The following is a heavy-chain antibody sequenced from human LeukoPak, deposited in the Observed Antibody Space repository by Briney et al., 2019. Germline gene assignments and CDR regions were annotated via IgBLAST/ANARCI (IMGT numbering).Heavy chain of an antibody. D-gene: IGHD3-3*01. Sequence: ASVKVSCKTSGGTFNNSAISWVRQAPGQGLEWLGGIMPLFGTAGYAQKFQGRVTITKDESTRTVYLELTSLTSDDTAVYYCATVYITIFGVVIIRYFDYWGQGTLVTVSS. V-gene: IGHV1-69*05. CDR2: IMPLFGTA. CDR3: ATVYITIFGVVIIRYFDY. J-gene: IGHJ4*02. CDR1: GGTFNNSA.